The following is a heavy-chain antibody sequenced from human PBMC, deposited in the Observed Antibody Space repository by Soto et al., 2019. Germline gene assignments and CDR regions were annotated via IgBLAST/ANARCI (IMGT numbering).Heavy chain of an antibody. CDR1: GGSFSGYY. V-gene: IGHV4-34*01. J-gene: IGHJ1*01. CDR3: ARSGYSSGWYGGWFQH. CDR2: INHSGST. Sequence: ETLSLTCAVYGGSFSGYYWSWIRQPPGKGLEWIGEINHSGSTNYNPSLKSRVTISVDTSKNQFSLKLSSVTAADTAVYYCARSGYSSGWYGGWFQHWGQGTLVTVSS. D-gene: IGHD6-19*01.